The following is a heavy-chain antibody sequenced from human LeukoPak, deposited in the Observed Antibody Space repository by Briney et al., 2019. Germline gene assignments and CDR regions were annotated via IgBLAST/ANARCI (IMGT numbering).Heavy chain of an antibody. J-gene: IGHJ3*02. CDR2: ISSSSSYI. Sequence: TGGSLRLSCAASGITFSNYDMHWVRQAPGKGLEWVSSISSSSSYIYYADSVKGRFTISRDNAKNSLYLQMNSLRAEDTAVYYCAREKEKERWLQYYAFDIWGQGTMVTVSS. CDR3: AREKEKERWLQYYAFDI. CDR1: GITFSNYD. D-gene: IGHD5-24*01. V-gene: IGHV3-21*01.